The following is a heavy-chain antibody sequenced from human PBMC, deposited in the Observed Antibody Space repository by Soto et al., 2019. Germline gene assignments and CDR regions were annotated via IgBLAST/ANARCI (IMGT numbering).Heavy chain of an antibody. Sequence: SVKVSCKASGGSFSTLGINWVRQAPGQGLEWMGGIIPLFGKARYAETSQGRVTITADTSTGTAYMEVSSLRSDDTAVFYCATAHNSGWYLFDYWGPGTLVTVSS. CDR1: GGSFSTLG. CDR2: IIPLFGKA. D-gene: IGHD6-19*01. J-gene: IGHJ4*02. V-gene: IGHV1-69*06. CDR3: ATAHNSGWYLFDY.